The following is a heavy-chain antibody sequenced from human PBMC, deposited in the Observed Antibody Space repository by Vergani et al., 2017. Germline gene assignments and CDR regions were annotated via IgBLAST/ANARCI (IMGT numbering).Heavy chain of an antibody. CDR3: AXSPLEIVVVPAATSPRGLHDL. D-gene: IGHD2-2*01. Sequence: QVQLVQSGAEVKKPGSSVKVSCKASGGTFSSYAISWVRPAPGQGLEWMGGIIPIFGTANYAQKFQGRVTITADESTSTAYMELSSLRSEDTAVYYCAXSPLEIVVVPAATSPRGLHDLWGQGTLVTVSS. J-gene: IGHJ5*02. V-gene: IGHV1-69*01. CDR1: GGTFSSYA. CDR2: IIPIFGTA.